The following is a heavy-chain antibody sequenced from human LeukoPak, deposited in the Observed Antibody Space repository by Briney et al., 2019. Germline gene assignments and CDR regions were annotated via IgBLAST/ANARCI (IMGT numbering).Heavy chain of an antibody. CDR1: GFPFSDFG. CDR2: TSYDGTNK. CDR3: AREVTHYSDNSGYFDY. V-gene: IGHV3-30*03. Sequence: PGRSLRLSCAASGFPFSDFGIHWVRQAPGKGLEWVAVTSYDGTNKYYGDSVKGRFTISRDNSKNTLYLQMNSLRAEDTAVYFCAREVTHYSDNSGYFDYWGQGTQVTVSS. J-gene: IGHJ4*02. D-gene: IGHD3-22*01.